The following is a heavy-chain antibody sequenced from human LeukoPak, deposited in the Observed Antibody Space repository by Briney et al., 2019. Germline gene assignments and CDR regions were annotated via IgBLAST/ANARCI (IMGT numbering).Heavy chain of an antibody. D-gene: IGHD3-10*01. CDR3: ASIAYYYGSGRLDY. CDR1: GGSISSGSYY. Sequence: PSETLSLTCTVSGGSISSGSYYWSWIRQPPGKGLEWIGYIYYSGSTNYNPSLKSRVTISVDTSKNQFSLKLSSVTAADTAVYYCASIAYYYGSGRLDYWGQGTLVTVSS. CDR2: IYYSGST. J-gene: IGHJ4*02. V-gene: IGHV4-61*01.